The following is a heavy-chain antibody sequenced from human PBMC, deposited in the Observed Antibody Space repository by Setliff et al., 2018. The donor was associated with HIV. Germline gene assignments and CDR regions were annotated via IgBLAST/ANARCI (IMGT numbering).Heavy chain of an antibody. D-gene: IGHD3-22*01. J-gene: IGHJ4*02. CDR2: ITGSGTTI. CDR3: ARAYNVYDYRFDSSGYDY. CDR1: GFTFSSYE. V-gene: IGHV3-48*03. Sequence: GGSLRLSCAASGFTFSSYEMNWVRQSPGKGLEWVSYITGSGTTIYYADSLKGRFIASTDNAKNSLFLQMNSLKAEDTAVYYCARAYNVYDYRFDSSGYDYWGQGTLVTVSS.